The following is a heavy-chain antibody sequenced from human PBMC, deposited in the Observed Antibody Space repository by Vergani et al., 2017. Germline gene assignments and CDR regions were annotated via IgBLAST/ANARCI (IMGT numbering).Heavy chain of an antibody. V-gene: IGHV1-58*02. CDR3: AKVEKGNSYYDILTGSRSYGMDV. Sequence: QMQLVQSGPEVKKPGTSVKVSCKASGFTFTSSAMQWVRQARGQRLEWIGWIVVGSGNTNYAQKFQERVTITRDMSTSTAYMELSSLRSEDTAVYYCAKVEKGNSYYDILTGSRSYGMDVWGQGTTVTVSS. J-gene: IGHJ6*02. CDR2: IVVGSGNT. D-gene: IGHD3-9*01. CDR1: GFTFTSSA.